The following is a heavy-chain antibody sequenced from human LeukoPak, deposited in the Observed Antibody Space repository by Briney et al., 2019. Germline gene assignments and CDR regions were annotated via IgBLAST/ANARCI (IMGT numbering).Heavy chain of an antibody. CDR2: INSDGSST. Sequence: SGGSLRLSCAASGFTFSSYWMHWVRQAPGKGLVWVSRINSDGSSTSYADSAKGRFTISRDNAKNTLYLQMNSLRAEDTAVYYCARDTDDTMIVVASGYYFDYWGQGTLVTVSS. D-gene: IGHD3-22*01. V-gene: IGHV3-74*01. CDR3: ARDTDDTMIVVASGYYFDY. CDR1: GFTFSSYW. J-gene: IGHJ4*02.